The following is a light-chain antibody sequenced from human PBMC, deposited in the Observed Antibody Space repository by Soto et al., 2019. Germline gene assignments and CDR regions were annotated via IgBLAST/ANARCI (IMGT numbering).Light chain of an antibody. J-gene: IGLJ2*01. Sequence: QSVLTQPPSVSGAPGQRVTISCTGSSSNIGAGYDVHWYQQLPGTAPQLLIYGNTNRPSGIPDRFSGSNSGTSASLAITGLQAEDEATDSCQSYDFSLGGSVVFGGGTKLTVL. V-gene: IGLV1-40*01. CDR3: QSYDFSLGGSVV. CDR2: GNT. CDR1: SSNIGAGYD.